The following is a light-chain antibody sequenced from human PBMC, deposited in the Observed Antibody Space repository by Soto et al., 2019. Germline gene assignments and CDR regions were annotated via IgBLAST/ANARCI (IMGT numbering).Light chain of an antibody. CDR3: QQCSSWPYT. CDR1: QSVSRY. J-gene: IGKJ2*01. CDR2: DAA. Sequence: EIVLTQSPATLSLSPGERVTLSCRASQSVSRYLAWYQQKPGQAPRLLIYDAASRAPGIPARFSGSGSGTNFSLTISSLAPEDFAVYYCQQCSSWPYTFGQGTKLDFK. V-gene: IGKV3-11*01.